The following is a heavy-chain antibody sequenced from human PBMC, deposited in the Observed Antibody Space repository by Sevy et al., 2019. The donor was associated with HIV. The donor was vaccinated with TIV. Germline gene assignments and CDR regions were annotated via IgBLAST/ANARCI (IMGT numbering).Heavy chain of an antibody. Sequence: GGSLRLSCAASGFTFSDHYMDWVRQAPGKGLEWVGRIRNKANRYTTEYAASVKGRFTISRDDSKNSLYLQMNSLKTEDTAVSYCVRAVAGGVDYWGQGTLVTVSS. V-gene: IGHV3-72*01. J-gene: IGHJ4*02. D-gene: IGHD6-19*01. CDR2: IRNKANRYTT. CDR1: GFTFSDHY. CDR3: VRAVAGGVDY.